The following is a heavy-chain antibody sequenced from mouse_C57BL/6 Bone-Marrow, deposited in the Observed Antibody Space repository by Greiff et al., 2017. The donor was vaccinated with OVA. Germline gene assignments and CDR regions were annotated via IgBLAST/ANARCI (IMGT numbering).Heavy chain of an antibody. CDR3: AKDYYGSSSYFDY. CDR1: GYAFSSYW. D-gene: IGHD1-1*01. V-gene: IGHV1-80*01. J-gene: IGHJ2*01. Sequence: QVQLQQSGAELVKPGASVKISCKASGYAFSSYWMNWVKQRPGKGLEWIGQIYPGDGDTNYNGKFKGKATLTADKSSSTAYMQLSSLTSEDSAFYFCAKDYYGSSSYFDYWGQGTTLTVSS. CDR2: IYPGDGDT.